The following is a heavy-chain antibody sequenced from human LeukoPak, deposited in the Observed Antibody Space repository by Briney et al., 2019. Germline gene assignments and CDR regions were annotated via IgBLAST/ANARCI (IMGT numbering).Heavy chain of an antibody. CDR3: ARSSQWFNFDY. CDR2: IYPGDSDT. Sequence: RGESLQISCKGSGYSFTSYWIGWVRQLPGKGLEWMGIIYPGDSDTRYSPSFQGQVTISADKSISTAYLQWSSLKASDTAMYYCARSSQWFNFDYWGQGTLVTVSS. J-gene: IGHJ4*02. V-gene: IGHV5-51*01. D-gene: IGHD3-10*01. CDR1: GYSFTSYW.